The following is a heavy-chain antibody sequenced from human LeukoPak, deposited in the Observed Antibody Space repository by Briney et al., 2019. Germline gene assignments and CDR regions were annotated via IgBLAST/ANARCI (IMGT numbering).Heavy chain of an antibody. CDR1: GGPISSYY. V-gene: IGHV4-59*01. J-gene: IGHJ4*02. CDR3: ARDDYYGSGSYYH. Sequence: SETLSLTCTVSGGPISSYYWSWIRQPPGKGLEWIGYIYYSGSTNYNPSLKSRVTISVDTSKNQFSLKLSSVTAADTAVYYCARDDYYGSGSYYHWGQGTLVTVSS. D-gene: IGHD3-10*01. CDR2: IYYSGST.